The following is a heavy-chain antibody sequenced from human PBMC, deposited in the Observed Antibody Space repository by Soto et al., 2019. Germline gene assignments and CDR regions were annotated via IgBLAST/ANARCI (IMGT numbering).Heavy chain of an antibody. CDR1: GFTFSSYT. V-gene: IGHV3-48*01. Sequence: GGSLRLSCAASGFTFSSYTMNWVRQAPGKGLEWISYISSSGSSTYYAESVKGRFTISRDNAKNSLYLQMNSLSAEDTAAYYCARDLNFAFDYWGQGILVTVSS. D-gene: IGHD3-9*01. J-gene: IGHJ4*02. CDR2: ISSSGSST. CDR3: ARDLNFAFDY.